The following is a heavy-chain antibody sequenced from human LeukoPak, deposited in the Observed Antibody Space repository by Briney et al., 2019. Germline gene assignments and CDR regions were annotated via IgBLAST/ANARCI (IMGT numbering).Heavy chain of an antibody. CDR1: GYTFTGYY. D-gene: IGHD6-13*01. CDR3: ARANIIAAAGEYDY. V-gene: IGHV1-2*02. Sequence: ASVKVSCKASGYTFTGYYMHWVRQAPGQGLEWMGWINPNSGGTNYAQKFQGRVTMTRDTSISTAYMELSRLRSDDTAVYYCARANIIAAAGEYDYWGQGTLVTVSS. CDR2: INPNSGGT. J-gene: IGHJ4*02.